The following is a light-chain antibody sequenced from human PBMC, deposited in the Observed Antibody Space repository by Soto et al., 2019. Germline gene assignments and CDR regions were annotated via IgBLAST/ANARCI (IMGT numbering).Light chain of an antibody. Sequence: IVLTQSPGTLSFTPGGAAHLSCRASQSVSSSYLAWYQQKPGQAPRLLIYRTSSRATGIPDRFSGTGSETDFTLTISRLEPEDFAVYYCQQSDNSPITFGQGTKVDIK. CDR1: QSVSSSY. J-gene: IGKJ1*01. V-gene: IGKV3-20*01. CDR2: RTS. CDR3: QQSDNSPIT.